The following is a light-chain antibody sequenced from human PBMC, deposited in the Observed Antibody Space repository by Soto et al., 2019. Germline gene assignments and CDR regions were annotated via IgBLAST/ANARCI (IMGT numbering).Light chain of an antibody. CDR2: SNN. Sequence: QSVLTQPPSASGTPGQRVTISCSGSTSNIGSNTVNWYQQLPRTAPKLLIYSNNERPSGVPDRFSGSKSGTSASLATSGLQSEDEADYYCSTWDDSLNGVVFGGGTQLTVL. CDR3: STWDDSLNGVV. V-gene: IGLV1-44*01. CDR1: TSNIGSNT. J-gene: IGLJ3*02.